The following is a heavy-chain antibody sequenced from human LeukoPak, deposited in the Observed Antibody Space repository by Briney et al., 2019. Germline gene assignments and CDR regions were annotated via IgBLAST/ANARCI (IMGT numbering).Heavy chain of an antibody. J-gene: IGHJ3*02. CDR2: IYTSGST. CDR3: ARAPQVPAAIADAFDI. CDR1: GGSISSDSYY. Sequence: SETLSLTCTVSGGSISSDSYYWSWIWQPAGKGLEWIGRIYTSGSTDYNPSLKSRITISVDTSKNQFSLKLSSVTAADTAVYYCARAPQVPAAIADAFDIWGQGTMVTVSS. D-gene: IGHD2-2*01. V-gene: IGHV4-61*02.